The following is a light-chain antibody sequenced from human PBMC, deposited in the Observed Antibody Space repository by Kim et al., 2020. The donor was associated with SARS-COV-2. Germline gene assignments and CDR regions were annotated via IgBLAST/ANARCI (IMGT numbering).Light chain of an antibody. V-gene: IGKV1-39*01. J-gene: IGKJ1*01. CDR2: ATF. CDR1: QSISSY. CDR3: QQTYSPPRT. Sequence: ASVGDRVTITCRASQSISSYLNWYQQKPGDAPKLLIYATFHLQSRIPSRFSGSKSGTDFTLTMSSLQPEDFATYYCQQTYSPPRTFGRGTKVDIK.